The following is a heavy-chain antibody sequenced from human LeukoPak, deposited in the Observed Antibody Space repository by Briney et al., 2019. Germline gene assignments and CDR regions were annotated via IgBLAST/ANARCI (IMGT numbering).Heavy chain of an antibody. V-gene: IGHV3-64*01. CDR3: AREYCIGGNCQYSFDY. J-gene: IGHJ4*02. CDR1: GFTFSSYA. D-gene: IGHD2-15*01. Sequence: VGSLRLSCAASGFTFSSYAMHWVRQAPGKGLEYVSAISSNGGSPYYANSVKGRFTISRDNSKNTLYLQTSSLRAEDMAVYYCAREYCIGGNCQYSFDYWGQGTLVTVSS. CDR2: ISSNGGSP.